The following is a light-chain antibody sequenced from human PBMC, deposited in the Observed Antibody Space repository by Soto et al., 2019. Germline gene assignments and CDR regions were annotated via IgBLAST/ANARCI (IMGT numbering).Light chain of an antibody. Sequence: EIVMTQSPATLSVSPGGRATLSCRASQSISGTLAWYQQKPGQAPRLLIYGASTRATNIPARFTGSRSGTDFTLTISSLQSEDFAVYYCQQYNNWPLTFGGGTKVDIK. J-gene: IGKJ4*01. CDR1: QSISGT. CDR2: GAS. CDR3: QQYNNWPLT. V-gene: IGKV3-15*01.